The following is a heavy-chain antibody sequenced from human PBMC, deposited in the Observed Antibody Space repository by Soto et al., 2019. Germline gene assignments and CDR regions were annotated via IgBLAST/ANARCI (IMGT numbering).Heavy chain of an antibody. D-gene: IGHD5-18*01. CDR2: INAGNGNT. CDR3: ARVPKIQLWLLGFDP. Sequence: ASVKVSCKASGYTFTSYSMHWVRQAPGQRLEWMGWINAGNGNTKYSQKFQGRVTITRDTSASTAYMELSSLRSEDTAVYYCARVPKIQLWLLGFDPWGQGTLVTVSS. J-gene: IGHJ5*02. V-gene: IGHV1-3*01. CDR1: GYTFTSYS.